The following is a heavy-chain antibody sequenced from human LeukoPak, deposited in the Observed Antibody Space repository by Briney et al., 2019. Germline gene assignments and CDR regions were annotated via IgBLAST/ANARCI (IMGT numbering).Heavy chain of an antibody. Sequence: PGGSLGLSCVASGFTFSSYSMSWVRQAPGKGLEWVSTFGHSGNTYYADSVKGRFTISRDNSKNTLYLQVNSLRAEDTAIYYCAKRVSVSDPTYFFDSWGQGTLVTVSS. CDR1: GFTFSSYS. V-gene: IGHV3-23*01. CDR2: FGHSGNT. D-gene: IGHD5/OR15-5a*01. J-gene: IGHJ4*02. CDR3: AKRVSVSDPTYFFDS.